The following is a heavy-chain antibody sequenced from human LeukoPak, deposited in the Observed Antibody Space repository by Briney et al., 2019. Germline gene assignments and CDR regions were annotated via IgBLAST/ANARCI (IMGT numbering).Heavy chain of an antibody. CDR3: ARDDPGLKDYYFDY. Sequence: ASVKVSCKASGYSFTSHYMHWVRQAPGQGLEWMGLINPRGTSTIYAEKFQGRVTMTRDMSTSTVYMELSSLRSEDTAVYYCARDDPGLKDYYFDYWGQGTLVTVSS. D-gene: IGHD3-16*01. CDR2: INPRGTST. J-gene: IGHJ4*02. V-gene: IGHV1-46*01. CDR1: GYSFTSHY.